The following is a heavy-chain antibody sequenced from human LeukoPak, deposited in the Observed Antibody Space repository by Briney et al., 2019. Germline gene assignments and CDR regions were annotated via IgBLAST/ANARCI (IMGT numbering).Heavy chain of an antibody. CDR2: IHYTGST. V-gene: IGHV4-61*01. CDR1: GDSVTSSSYY. CDR3: AREVSGGSVDFDY. Sequence: SETLSLTCTLSGDSVTSSSYYWTWTRQPPGKGLEWIGCIHYTGSTNYNPSLKSRVTISVDTSKNQFSLRLRSVTAADTAVYYCAREVSGGSVDFDYWGQGALVTVSS. D-gene: IGHD2-15*01. J-gene: IGHJ4*02.